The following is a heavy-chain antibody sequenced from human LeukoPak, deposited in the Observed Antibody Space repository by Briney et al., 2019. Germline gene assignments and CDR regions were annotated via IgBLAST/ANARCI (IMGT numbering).Heavy chain of an antibody. Sequence: PGGSVRLSCGASGFTFSSYWKRWARQSRGGGGVGVANIKQDGSEKYYVDSVKGRFTISRDNAKNSLYLQMNSLRAENTAVYYCARDGSYYDFWCGYYTSWELDYWGQGTLVTVSS. J-gene: IGHJ4*02. CDR1: GFTFSSYW. CDR3: ARDGSYYDFWCGYYTSWELDY. CDR2: IKQDGSEK. V-gene: IGHV3-7*01. D-gene: IGHD3-3*01.